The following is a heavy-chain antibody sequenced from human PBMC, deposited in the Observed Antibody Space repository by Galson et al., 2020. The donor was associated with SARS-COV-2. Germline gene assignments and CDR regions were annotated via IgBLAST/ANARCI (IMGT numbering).Heavy chain of an antibody. CDR3: ARAAQTYYDFWSGYYNAPHFDY. D-gene: IGHD3-3*01. CDR1: GGSISSYY. V-gene: IGHV4-59*01. Sequence: SETLSLTCTVSGGSISSYYWSWIRQPPGKGLEWIGYIYYSGSTNYNPSLKSRVTISVDTSKNQFSLKLSSVTAADTDVYYCARAAQTYYDFWSGYYNAPHFDYWGQGTLVTVSS. CDR2: IYYSGST. J-gene: IGHJ4*02.